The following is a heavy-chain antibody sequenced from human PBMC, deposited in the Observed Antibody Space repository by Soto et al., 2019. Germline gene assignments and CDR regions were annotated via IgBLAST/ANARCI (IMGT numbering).Heavy chain of an antibody. J-gene: IGHJ4*02. CDR2: ISGSGANT. CDR3: AKVGGGATVAGGRFDY. Sequence: EGQMLESGGGLVQPGGSLRLSCAASGFTFGSHAMTWVRQAPGKGLECVSGISGSGANTYYANSVKGRFTISRDNSRNTLYLPMNTLRADDTAVYYCAKVGGGATVAGGRFDYWGQGPLVTVSS. V-gene: IGHV3-23*01. D-gene: IGHD1-26*01. CDR1: GFTFGSHA.